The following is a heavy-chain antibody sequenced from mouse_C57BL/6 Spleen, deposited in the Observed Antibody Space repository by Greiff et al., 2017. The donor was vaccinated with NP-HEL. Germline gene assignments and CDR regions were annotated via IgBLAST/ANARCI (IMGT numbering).Heavy chain of an antibody. CDR3: SRGGYGLSYFGC. V-gene: IGHV1-26*01. J-gene: IGHJ2*01. CDR1: GYTFTDYY. D-gene: IGHD2-2*01. Sequence: VQLQQSGPELVKPGASVKISCTASGYTFTDYYMNWVKQSHGQSLEWIGDINPNNGGTSYNQKFKGKATLTAAKSSSTAYLELRDLTADDSAVYYCSRGGYGLSYFGCWGQGTTLTVDS. CDR2: INPNNGGT.